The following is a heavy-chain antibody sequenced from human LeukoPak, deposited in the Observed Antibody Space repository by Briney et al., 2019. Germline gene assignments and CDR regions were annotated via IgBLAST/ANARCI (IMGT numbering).Heavy chain of an antibody. CDR1: GGSFSGYY. Sequence: SETLSLTCAVYGGSFSGYYWSWIRQPPGKGLEWIGEINHSGSTNYNPSLKSRVTISVDTSKNQFSLKLSSVTAADTAVYYCARGGYSYGLNYYGMDVWGQGTTVTVSS. CDR2: INHSGST. D-gene: IGHD5-18*01. J-gene: IGHJ6*02. CDR3: ARGGYSYGLNYYGMDV. V-gene: IGHV4-34*01.